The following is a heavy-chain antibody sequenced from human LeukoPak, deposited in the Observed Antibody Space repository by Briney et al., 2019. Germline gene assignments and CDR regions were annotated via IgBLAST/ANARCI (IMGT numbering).Heavy chain of an antibody. CDR1: GFTFSSYW. Sequence: PGGSLRLSCAASGFTFSSYWMSWVRQAPGKGLEWVANIKQDGSEKYYVNSVKGRFTISRDNAKNSLYLQMNSLRAEDTAVYYCAREWCDYGGPRGDCYFGYMDVWGKGTTVTVSS. CDR2: IKQDGSEK. CDR3: AREWCDYGGPRGDCYFGYMDV. V-gene: IGHV3-7*01. J-gene: IGHJ6*03. D-gene: IGHD2-21*01.